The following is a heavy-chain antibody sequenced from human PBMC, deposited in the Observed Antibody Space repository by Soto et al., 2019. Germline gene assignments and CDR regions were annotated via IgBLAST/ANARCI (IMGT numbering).Heavy chain of an antibody. CDR1: GGTFSSYA. V-gene: IGHV1-69*13. J-gene: IGHJ5*02. CDR2: IIPIFGTA. Sequence: SVKVSCKASGGTFSSYAISWVRQAPGQGLEWMGGIIPIFGTANYAQKFQGRVTITADESTSTAYMELSGLRSEDTAVYYCAKDYGSGSWSDWFDPWGQGTLVTVSS. D-gene: IGHD3-10*01. CDR3: AKDYGSGSWSDWFDP.